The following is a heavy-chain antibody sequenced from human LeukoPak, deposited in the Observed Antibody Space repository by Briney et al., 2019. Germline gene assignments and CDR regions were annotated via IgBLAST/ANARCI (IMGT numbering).Heavy chain of an antibody. D-gene: IGHD3-16*01. CDR2: ISGSGGST. CDR1: GFTFSSYA. CDR3: AKGITFGGALNFDY. Sequence: GGSLRLSCASSGFTFSSYAMSWVRQAPGKGLEWVSAISGSGGSTYYADSVKGRFTISRDNSKNTLYLRMNSLRAEDTAVYYCAKGITFGGALNFDYWGQGTLVTVSS. V-gene: IGHV3-23*01. J-gene: IGHJ4*02.